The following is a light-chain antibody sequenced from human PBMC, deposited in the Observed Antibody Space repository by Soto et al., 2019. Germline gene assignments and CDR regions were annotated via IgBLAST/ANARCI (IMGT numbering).Light chain of an antibody. J-gene: IGKJ2*01. CDR1: QSVSSDY. Sequence: EIVLTQSPGTLSLSPGERATLSCRATQSVSSDYLAWYQQKPGQAPRLLIYGASNRATGIPNRFSGSGSGTDFTLTISRLEPEDFAVYYCQYYGTSLMYTFGQGTKLEIK. V-gene: IGKV3-20*01. CDR2: GAS. CDR3: QYYGTSLMYT.